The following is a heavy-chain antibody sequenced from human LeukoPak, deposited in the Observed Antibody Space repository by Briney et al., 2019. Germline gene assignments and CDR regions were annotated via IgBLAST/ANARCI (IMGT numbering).Heavy chain of an antibody. CDR3: ARGFIAVANNWFDP. Sequence: GGSLRLSCAASGFTVSSNYMSWVRQAPGKGLEWVSVIYSGGSTYYADSVKGRFTISRDNSKNTLYFKMNSLRVEARAVYYCARGFIAVANNWFDPWGQGTLVTVSS. D-gene: IGHD6-19*01. CDR2: IYSGGST. V-gene: IGHV3-66*01. CDR1: GFTVSSNY. J-gene: IGHJ5*02.